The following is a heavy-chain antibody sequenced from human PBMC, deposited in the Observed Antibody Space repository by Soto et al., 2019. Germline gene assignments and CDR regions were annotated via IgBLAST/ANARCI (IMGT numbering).Heavy chain of an antibody. J-gene: IGHJ6*02. CDR1: GGSISSYY. D-gene: IGHD2-15*01. CDR2: IYYTGST. Sequence: PSETLSLTCTVSGGSISSYYWSWIRRPPGKGLEWLGYIYYTGSTNYNSSLKSRVTISVDTSKNLFSLKLSSVTAADTAMYYCARGCSGGSCYYYYYAMDVWGQGTTVTVSS. CDR3: ARGCSGGSCYYYYYAMDV. V-gene: IGHV4-59*01.